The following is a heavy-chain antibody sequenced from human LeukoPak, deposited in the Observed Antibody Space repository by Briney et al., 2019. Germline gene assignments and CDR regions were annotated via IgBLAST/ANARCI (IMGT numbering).Heavy chain of an antibody. Sequence: GGSLRLSCAASGFNLSRFAMTWVRQAPGMGLEWVSSLSDSGENSYYADSVKGRFTISRDSSKNMLFLRLTNLRAEDTAVHYCAKVRPGYSHYFYFMDVWATGTTVTVSS. CDR3: AKVRPGYSHYFYFMDV. V-gene: IGHV3-23*01. D-gene: IGHD5-18*01. J-gene: IGHJ6*03. CDR1: GFNLSRFA. CDR2: LSDSGENS.